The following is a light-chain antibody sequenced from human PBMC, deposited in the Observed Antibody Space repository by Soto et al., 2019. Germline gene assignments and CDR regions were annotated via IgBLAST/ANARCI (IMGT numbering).Light chain of an antibody. CDR3: QSYDSSLSVV. Sequence: VLTQPPSVSGAPGQRVTISCTGSSSNIGAGYDVHWYQQLPGTAPKLLIYGNSNRPSGVPDRFSGSKSGTSASLAITGLQAVDEADYYCQSYDSSLSVVFGGGTKVTVL. CDR1: SSNIGAGYD. CDR2: GNS. J-gene: IGLJ2*01. V-gene: IGLV1-40*01.